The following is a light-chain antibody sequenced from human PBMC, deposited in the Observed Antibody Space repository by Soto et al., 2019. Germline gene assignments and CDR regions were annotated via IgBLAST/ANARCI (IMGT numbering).Light chain of an antibody. CDR1: QSVSSN. CDR3: QQYNNWPYT. CDR2: GAS. J-gene: IGKJ2*01. V-gene: IGKV3-15*01. Sequence: EIVMTQSPATLSVSPGERATLSCRASQSVSSNLPWYQQKPGQAPRLLMYGASTRATGIPARFSGSGSGTEFTLTISGLQPEDFAVYYCQQYNNWPYTFGQGTKLEIK.